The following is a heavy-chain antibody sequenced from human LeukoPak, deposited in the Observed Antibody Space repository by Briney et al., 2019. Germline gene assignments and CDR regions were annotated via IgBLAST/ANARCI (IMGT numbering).Heavy chain of an antibody. D-gene: IGHD3-10*01. CDR3: AKDGLWFGESYAFDI. CDR2: INSDGSST. V-gene: IGHV3-74*01. CDR1: GFTFSSYW. Sequence: PGGSLRLSCAASGFTFSSYWMHWVRQAPGKGLVWVSRINSDGSSTSYADSVKGRFTISRDNAKNSLYLQMNSLRAEDTALYYCAKDGLWFGESYAFDIWGQGTMVTVSS. J-gene: IGHJ3*02.